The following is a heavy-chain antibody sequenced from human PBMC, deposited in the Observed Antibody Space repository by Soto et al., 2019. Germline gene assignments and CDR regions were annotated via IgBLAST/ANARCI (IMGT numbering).Heavy chain of an antibody. J-gene: IGHJ4*02. CDR1: GFTFSSYA. Sequence: EVQLLESGGGLVQPGGSLRLSCAASGFTFSSYAMSWVRQAPGKGLEWVSAISGSGGSTYYADSVKGRFTISRDNSKNTLYLQMNCLRAEYTAVYYCATPNHILTGYWIDYWGQGTLVTVSS. CDR2: ISGSGGST. V-gene: IGHV3-23*01. CDR3: ATPNHILTGYWIDY. D-gene: IGHD3-9*01.